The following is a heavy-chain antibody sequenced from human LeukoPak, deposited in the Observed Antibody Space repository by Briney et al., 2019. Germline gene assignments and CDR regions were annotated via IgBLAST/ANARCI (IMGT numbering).Heavy chain of an antibody. D-gene: IGHD4-17*01. CDR3: AKRRVTTVSDDY. V-gene: IGHV3-23*01. CDR2: INGSGGST. Sequence: ETLSLTCAVSGGSISSSNWWSWVRQPPGKGLEWVSAINGSGGSTYYADSVKGRFTISRDNSKNTLYLQMNSLRAEDTAVYYCAKRRVTTVSDDYWGQGTLVTVSS. J-gene: IGHJ4*02. CDR1: GGSISSSN.